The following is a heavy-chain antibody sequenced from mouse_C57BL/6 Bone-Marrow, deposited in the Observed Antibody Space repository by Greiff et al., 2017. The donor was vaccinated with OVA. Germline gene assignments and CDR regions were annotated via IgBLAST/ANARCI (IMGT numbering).Heavy chain of an antibody. CDR1: GFSFNTYA. V-gene: IGHV10-1*01. J-gene: IGHJ3*01. D-gene: IGHD4-1*01. CDR3: VRHPLDWDGAWFAY. CDR2: IRSKSNNYAT. Sequence: EVQVVESGGGLVQPKGSLKLSCAASGFSFNTYAMNWVRQAPGKGLEWVARIRSKSNNYATYYADSVKDRFTISRDDSESMLYLQMNNLKTEDTAMYYCVRHPLDWDGAWFAYWGQGTLVTVSA.